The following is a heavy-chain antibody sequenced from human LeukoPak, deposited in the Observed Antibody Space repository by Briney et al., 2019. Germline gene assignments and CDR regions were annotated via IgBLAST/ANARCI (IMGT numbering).Heavy chain of an antibody. CDR2: MNPNSGNT. Sequence: GASVKVSCKASGYTFTSYDINWVRQATGQGLQWMGWMNPNSGNTGYAQKFQGRVTITRNTSISTAYMELSSLRSEDTAVYYCARAPRGLRYCSGGSCYDDYYMDVWGKGTTVTVSS. CDR3: ARAPRGLRYCSGGSCYDDYYMDV. V-gene: IGHV1-8*03. D-gene: IGHD2-15*01. J-gene: IGHJ6*03. CDR1: GYTFTSYD.